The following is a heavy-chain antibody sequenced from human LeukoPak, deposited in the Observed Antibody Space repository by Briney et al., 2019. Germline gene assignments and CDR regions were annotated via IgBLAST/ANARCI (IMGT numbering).Heavy chain of an antibody. V-gene: IGHV4-59*12. CDR1: GGSISGYY. Sequence: SETLSLTCTVSGGSISGYYWSWIRQPPGKGLEWIGYIYYRGNTIYNPSLKSRVTMSVDTSGNQFSLKLTSVTAADTAVYYCCGSGWFAGPFGYWGQGALVTVSS. J-gene: IGHJ4*02. CDR3: CGSGWFAGPFGY. D-gene: IGHD6-19*01. CDR2: IYYRGNT.